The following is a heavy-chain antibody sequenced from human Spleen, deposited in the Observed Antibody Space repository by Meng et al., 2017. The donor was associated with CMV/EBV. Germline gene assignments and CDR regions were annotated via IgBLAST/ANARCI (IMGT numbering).Heavy chain of an antibody. V-gene: IGHV4-34*01. CDR1: GGSFSGYY. Sequence: HGQLQHGGAGLLKPSETLSLTCAVYGGSFSGYYWSWIRQPPGKGLEWIGEINHSGSTNYNPSLKSRVTISVDTSKNQFSLKLSSVTAADTAVYYCARVGGYSSGWSLDYWGQGTLVTVSS. J-gene: IGHJ4*02. D-gene: IGHD6-19*01. CDR2: INHSGST. CDR3: ARVGGYSSGWSLDY.